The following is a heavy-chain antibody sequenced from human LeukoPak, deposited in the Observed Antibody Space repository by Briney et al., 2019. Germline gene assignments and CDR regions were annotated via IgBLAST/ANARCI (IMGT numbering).Heavy chain of an antibody. V-gene: IGHV3-23*01. Sequence: GGSLRLSCAASGFTFSSYAMSWVRQAPGKGLEWVSGISGSGDNTYYADSVKGRFTISRDNSKNTLYLQMNSLRAEDTAVYDCARTVDTSMEYYFDYWGQGTLVTVSS. J-gene: IGHJ4*02. CDR2: ISGSGDNT. CDR1: GFTFSSYA. CDR3: ARTVDTSMEYYFDY. D-gene: IGHD5-18*01.